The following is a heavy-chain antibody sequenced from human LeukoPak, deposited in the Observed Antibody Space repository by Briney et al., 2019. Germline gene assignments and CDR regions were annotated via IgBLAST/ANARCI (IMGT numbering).Heavy chain of an antibody. Sequence: PGGSLRLSCAASGFTFSSYAMSWVRQAPGKGLEWVSGISGSGGSTYYADSVKGRLTISRDNSKITLYLQMNSLTVEDTAVYYCGKEDRGTSPPVYYYYGMDVWGQGTTVTVSS. CDR3: GKEDRGTSPPVYYYYGMDV. J-gene: IGHJ6*02. CDR2: ISGSGGST. D-gene: IGHD1-26*01. CDR1: GFTFSSYA. V-gene: IGHV3-23*01.